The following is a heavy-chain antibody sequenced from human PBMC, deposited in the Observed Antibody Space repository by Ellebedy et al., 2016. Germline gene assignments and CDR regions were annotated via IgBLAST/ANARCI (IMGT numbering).Heavy chain of an antibody. V-gene: IGHV3-23*01. CDR2: ISGSGGGT. CDR3: AYCTTASCYRRLDL. D-gene: IGHD2-2*01. J-gene: IGHJ5*02. Sequence: GGSLRLSXAGSGFTFSTYVFTWVRQAPGKGLEWVSAISGSGGGTFYAGSVKGRFTISRDNSKNTLYLQMNSLRADDTAVYYCAYCTTASCYRRLDLWGQGTLVTVSS. CDR1: GFTFSTYV.